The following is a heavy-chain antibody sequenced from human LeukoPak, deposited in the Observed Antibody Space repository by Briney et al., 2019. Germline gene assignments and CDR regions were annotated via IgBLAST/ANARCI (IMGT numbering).Heavy chain of an antibody. CDR1: GFTFSSYS. Sequence: GGSLRLSCAASGFTFSSYSMNWVRQAPRKGLEWVSLISSSGSYIYYADSVKGRFTISRDNAKNSLYLQMNSLRAEDTAVFYCARAPRWEPIDYWGQGTLVTVSS. CDR3: ARAPRWEPIDY. V-gene: IGHV3-21*01. J-gene: IGHJ4*02. CDR2: ISSSGSYI. D-gene: IGHD1-26*01.